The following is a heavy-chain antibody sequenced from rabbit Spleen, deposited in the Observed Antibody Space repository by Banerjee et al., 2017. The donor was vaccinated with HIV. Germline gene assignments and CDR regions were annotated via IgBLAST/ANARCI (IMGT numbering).Heavy chain of an antibody. Sequence: QSLEESGGDLVKPGASLTLTCTASGFDLSSSYYICWVRQAPGKGLEWIGCIYTGSGGTWYATWAKGRFTISKTSSTTVTLQMTSLTVADTATYFCARNSNSYYRQNLWGPGTLVTVS. V-gene: IGHV1S40*01. J-gene: IGHJ4*01. CDR2: IYTGSGGT. D-gene: IGHD8-1*01. CDR3: ARNSNSYYRQNL. CDR1: GFDLSSSYY.